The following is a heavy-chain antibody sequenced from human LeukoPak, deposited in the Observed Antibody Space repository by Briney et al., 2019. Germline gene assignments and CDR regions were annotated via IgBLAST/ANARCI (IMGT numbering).Heavy chain of an antibody. V-gene: IGHV4-39*01. D-gene: IGHD3-22*01. CDR1: GGSISSSSYY. CDR2: IYYSGST. Sequence: SETLSLTCTVSGGSISSSSYYWGWIRQPPGKGLEWIGGIYYSGSTYYNPSLKSRVTISVDTSKNQFSLKLSSVTAADTAVYYCARISHYYDSSGYYSGDYWGQGTLVTVSS. CDR3: ARISHYYDSSGYYSGDY. J-gene: IGHJ4*02.